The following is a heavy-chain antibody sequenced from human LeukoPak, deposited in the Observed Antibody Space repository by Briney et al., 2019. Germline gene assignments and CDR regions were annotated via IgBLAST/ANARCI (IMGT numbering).Heavy chain of an antibody. V-gene: IGHV3-66*01. J-gene: IGHJ6*02. CDR2: IYSGGST. Sequence: GGSLRLSCAASGFTVSSNYMSWVRQAPGKGLEWVSVIYSGGSTYYADSVKGRFTISRDNSKNTLYLQMNSLRAEDTAMYYCAMVATVYYYYGMDVWGQGTTVTVSS. CDR3: AMVATVYYYYGMDV. CDR1: GFTVSSNY. D-gene: IGHD2-21*02.